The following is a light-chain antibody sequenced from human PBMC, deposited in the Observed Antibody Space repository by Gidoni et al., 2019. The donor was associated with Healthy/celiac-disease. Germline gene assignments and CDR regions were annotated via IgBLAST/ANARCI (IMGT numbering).Light chain of an antibody. CDR2: RDS. CDR1: NIGSKN. Sequence: SYELTQPLSVSVALGQTARITCGGNNIGSKNVHWYQQKPGQAPVLFIYRDSNRPSGIPERFSGSNSGNTATLTISRAQAGDEADYYCQVWDSSTGFGGGTKLTVL. CDR3: QVWDSSTG. J-gene: IGLJ3*02. V-gene: IGLV3-9*01.